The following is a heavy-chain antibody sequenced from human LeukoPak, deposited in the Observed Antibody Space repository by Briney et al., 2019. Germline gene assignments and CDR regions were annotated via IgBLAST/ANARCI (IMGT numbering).Heavy chain of an antibody. CDR3: ARDNWFDP. V-gene: IGHV3-66*01. J-gene: IGHJ5*02. CDR2: IYSGGST. CDR1: GFTVSSNY. Sequence: GGSLRLSCAASGFTVSSNYMNWVRQAPGKGLEWVSIIYSGGSTYYADSVKGRFTISRDNSKNTLYLQMNSLRAEDTGVYYWARDNWFDPWGQGTLVTVSS.